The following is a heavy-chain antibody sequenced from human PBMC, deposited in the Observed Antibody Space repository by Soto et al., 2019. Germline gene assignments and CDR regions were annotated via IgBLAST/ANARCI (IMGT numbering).Heavy chain of an antibody. Sequence: QVQLVQSGAEVKKPGASVKVSCKASGYTFTSYYMHWVRQAPGQGLEWMGGIIPIFGTANYAQKFQGRVTITADESTSTAYMELSSLRSEDTAVYYCARDDDYGDYIAYWGQGTLVTVSS. V-gene: IGHV1-69*01. CDR3: ARDDDYGDYIAY. CDR1: GYTFTSYY. CDR2: IIPIFGTA. D-gene: IGHD4-17*01. J-gene: IGHJ4*02.